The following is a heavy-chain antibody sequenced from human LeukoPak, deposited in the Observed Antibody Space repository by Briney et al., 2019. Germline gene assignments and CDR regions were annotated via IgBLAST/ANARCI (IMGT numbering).Heavy chain of an antibody. D-gene: IGHD6-19*01. V-gene: IGHV5-51*01. J-gene: IGHJ4*02. CDR3: ARYPVAGTQAHFDY. CDR1: GYSFTSYC. CDR2: IYPVDSDT. Sequence: GESLKISCNGSGYSFTSYCIGWVGQMPGKGLEWMGIIYPVDSDTRYSPSFQGQVTISADKSISTAYLQWSSLKASDTAMYYCARYPVAGTQAHFDYWGQGTLVTVSS.